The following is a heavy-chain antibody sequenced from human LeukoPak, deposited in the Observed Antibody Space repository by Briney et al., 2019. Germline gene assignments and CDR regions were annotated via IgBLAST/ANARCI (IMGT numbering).Heavy chain of an antibody. CDR2: MNSDSDNT. CDR1: GYTFTSYD. J-gene: IGHJ5*02. V-gene: IGHV1-8*01. D-gene: IGHD3-3*01. CDR3: ARGRNPWLFGVVIQTRNWFDP. Sequence: ASVKVSYKASGYTFTSYDINWVRQATGQGLEWMGWMNSDSDNTGYAQKFQGRVTMTRNTSISTAYMDLSSLRSEDTAVYYCARGRNPWLFGVVIQTRNWFDPWGQGTLVTVSS.